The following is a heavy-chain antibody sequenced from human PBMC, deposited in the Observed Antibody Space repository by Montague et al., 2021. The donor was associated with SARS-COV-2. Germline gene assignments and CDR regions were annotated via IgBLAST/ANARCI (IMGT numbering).Heavy chain of an antibody. J-gene: IGHJ2*01. CDR2: IYYSGST. V-gene: IGHV4-59*13. CDR3: ARASITMVRGVTRWYFDL. Sequence: TLSLTCTVSGGSISSYYWSWIRQPPGKGLEWIGYIYYSGSTNYNPSLKSRVTISADTSKNQFSLKLSSVTAADTAVYYCARASITMVRGVTRWYFDLWGRGTLVTVSS. D-gene: IGHD3-10*01. CDR1: GGSISSYY.